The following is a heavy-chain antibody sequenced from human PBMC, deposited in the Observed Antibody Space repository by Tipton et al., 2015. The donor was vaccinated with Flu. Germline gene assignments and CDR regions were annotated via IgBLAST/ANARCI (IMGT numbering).Heavy chain of an antibody. V-gene: IGHV4-59*12. CDR2: IYYSGST. Sequence: TLSLTCTVSGGSISHYYWSWIRQSPGKGLEWIGYIYYSGSTNYNPTLKSRVTMSVDASRSQFSLKLSSVTAADTAVYYCARRHGSGITGVWGQGTPVTVSS. D-gene: IGHD3-10*01. CDR3: ARRHGSGITGV. CDR1: GGSISHYY. J-gene: IGHJ6*02.